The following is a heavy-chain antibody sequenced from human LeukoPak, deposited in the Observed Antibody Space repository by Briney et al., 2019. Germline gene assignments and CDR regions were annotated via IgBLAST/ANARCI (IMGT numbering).Heavy chain of an antibody. D-gene: IGHD4-17*01. CDR2: PYSSGST. CDR3: ARDDGDSVLEY. V-gene: IGHV4-4*07. J-gene: IGHJ4*02. Sequence: PSETLSLTCTVSGGPITDYFWNWIRQPAGKGLEWIGRPYSSGSTNYNPSLKSRVIMSVDTSKNQFSLKLYSVTAADTAVYYCARDDGDSVLEYWGQGALVTVSS. CDR1: GGPITDYF.